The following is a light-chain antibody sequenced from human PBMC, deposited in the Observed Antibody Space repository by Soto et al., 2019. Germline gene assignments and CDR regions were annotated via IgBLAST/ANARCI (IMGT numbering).Light chain of an antibody. CDR3: QQSHSIPYI. CDR1: QTISTY. CDR2: AAS. Sequence: DIQMTQSPSSLSASVVDRVTITCRASQTISTYLNWYQQKPGKAPKLLIYAASSFQSGVPSRFSGSGSGTDFTLTISSLQPEDFATYFCQQSHSIPYIFGQGTKLQLK. J-gene: IGKJ2*01. V-gene: IGKV1-39*01.